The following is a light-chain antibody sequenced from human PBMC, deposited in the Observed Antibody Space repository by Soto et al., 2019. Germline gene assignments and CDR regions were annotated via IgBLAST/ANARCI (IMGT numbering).Light chain of an antibody. CDR1: QSMSSF. Sequence: DIQMTQSPPSLSASVGDRVTITCRASQSMSSFFNWYQQKSGKAPKLLIYDTSSLQSGVPSRFSGSGSGTDFTLTISSLHPEDFATYYCQLSYTTAWTSGQGTKVEVK. CDR2: DTS. V-gene: IGKV1-39*01. CDR3: QLSYTTAWT. J-gene: IGKJ1*01.